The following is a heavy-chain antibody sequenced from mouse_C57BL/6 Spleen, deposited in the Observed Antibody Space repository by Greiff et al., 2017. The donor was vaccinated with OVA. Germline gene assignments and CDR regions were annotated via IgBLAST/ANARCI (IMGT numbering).Heavy chain of an antibody. CDR2: ISDGGSYT. CDR1: GFTFSSYA. V-gene: IGHV5-4*01. Sequence: EVKLVESGGGLVKPGGSLKLSCAASGFTFSSYAMSWVRQTPEKRLEWVATISDGGSYTYYPDNVKGRFTISRDNAKNNLYLQMSHLKSEDTTMYYCAREYYFGYWGQGTTLTVSS. J-gene: IGHJ2*01. CDR3: AREYYFGY.